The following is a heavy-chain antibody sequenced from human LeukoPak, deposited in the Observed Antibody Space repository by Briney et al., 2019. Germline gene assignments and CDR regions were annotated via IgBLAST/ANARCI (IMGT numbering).Heavy chain of an antibody. V-gene: IGHV3-30*04. Sequence: GGSLRLSCAASGFTFSSYAMHWVRQAPGKGLEGVAVISYDGSNKYYADSVKGRFTISRDNSKNTLYLQMNSLRAGDTAVYYCAELGITMIGGVWGKGTTVTISS. CDR3: AELGITMIGGV. CDR2: ISYDGSNK. CDR1: GFTFSSYA. J-gene: IGHJ6*04. D-gene: IGHD3-10*02.